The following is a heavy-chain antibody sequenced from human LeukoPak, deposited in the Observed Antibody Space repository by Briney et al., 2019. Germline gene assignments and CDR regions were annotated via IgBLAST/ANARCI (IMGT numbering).Heavy chain of an antibody. CDR3: AKEREPIAAAGRSLDY. Sequence: GGSLRLSCAASGFTFDDYAMHWVRQAPGKGLEWVSGISWNSGSIGYADSVKGRFTISRDNAKNSLYLQMNSLRAEDTALYYCAKEREPIAAAGRSLDYWGQGTLVTVSS. CDR1: GFTFDDYA. CDR2: ISWNSGSI. D-gene: IGHD6-13*01. V-gene: IGHV3-9*01. J-gene: IGHJ4*02.